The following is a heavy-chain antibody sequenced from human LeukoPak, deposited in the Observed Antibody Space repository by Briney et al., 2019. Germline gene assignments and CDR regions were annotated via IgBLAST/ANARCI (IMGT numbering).Heavy chain of an antibody. CDR1: GFTFSSYW. D-gene: IGHD6-19*01. Sequence: SGGSLRLSCAASGFTFSSYWMSWVRQAPGKGLEWVANIKQDGSEKYYVDSVKGRFTISRDNAKNSLYLQMNSLRAEDTAVYHCARVPSSGWYRYFDYWGQGTLVTVSS. J-gene: IGHJ4*02. CDR2: IKQDGSEK. V-gene: IGHV3-7*01. CDR3: ARVPSSGWYRYFDY.